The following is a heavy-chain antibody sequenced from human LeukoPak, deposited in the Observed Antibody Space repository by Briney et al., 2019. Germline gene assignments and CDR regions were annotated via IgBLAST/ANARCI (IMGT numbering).Heavy chain of an antibody. Sequence: PGGSLRLSCAASGFVVSDTFMSWFRQAPGKGLEWVSVIYTRGNKFYADFVKGRFTISRDNSENTLYLQMNNLRAEDTAVYYCARPHNSSLDNAFDIWGQGTRVTVSS. J-gene: IGHJ3*02. CDR1: GFVVSDTF. D-gene: IGHD6-13*01. CDR3: ARPHNSSLDNAFDI. CDR2: IYTRGNK. V-gene: IGHV3-53*01.